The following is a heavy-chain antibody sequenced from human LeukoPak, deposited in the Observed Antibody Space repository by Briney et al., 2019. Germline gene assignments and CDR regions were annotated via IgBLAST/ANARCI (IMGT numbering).Heavy chain of an antibody. CDR3: ARGRDPVGGYYYYGMDV. Sequence: GASVKVFCKASGYTFTSYGINWVRQATGQGLEWMGWMNPNSGNTGYAQKFQGRVTMTRNTSISTAYMELSSLRSEDTAVYYCARGRDPVGGYYYYGMDVWGQGTTVTVSS. J-gene: IGHJ6*02. V-gene: IGHV1-8*01. CDR1: GYTFTSYG. D-gene: IGHD4-23*01. CDR2: MNPNSGNT.